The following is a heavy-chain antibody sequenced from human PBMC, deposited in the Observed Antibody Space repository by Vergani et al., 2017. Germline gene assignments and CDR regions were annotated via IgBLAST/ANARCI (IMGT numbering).Heavy chain of an antibody. V-gene: IGHV3-21*01. CDR2: ITRGSKSI. CDR3: ARTRSPIAMIRQFEQ. CDR1: GFDFTNSA. D-gene: IGHD5-18*01. J-gene: IGHJ4*02. Sequence: EVQLVESGGGVVKPGGSLTISCATSGFDFTNSAMSWIRQAPGRGLQWVSSITRGSKSIYYADSVKGRFTITRDDVKKSLLLRMNNLKVDDTAIYYCARTRSPIAMIRQFEQRGQGTLVTVSS.